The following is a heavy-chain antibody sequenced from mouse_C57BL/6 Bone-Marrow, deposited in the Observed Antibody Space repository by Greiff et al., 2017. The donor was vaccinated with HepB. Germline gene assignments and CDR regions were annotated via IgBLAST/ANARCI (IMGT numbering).Heavy chain of an antibody. D-gene: IGHD2-2*01. CDR2: IYPGSGNT. Sequence: QVQLKQSGPELVKPGASVKISCKASGYSFTSYYIHWVKQRPGQGLEWIGWIYPGSGNTKYNEKFKGKATLTADTSSSTAYMQLSSLTSEDSAVYYCARGVTTDGYWYFDVWGTGTTVTVSS. CDR3: ARGVTTDGYWYFDV. V-gene: IGHV1-66*01. J-gene: IGHJ1*03. CDR1: GYSFTSYY.